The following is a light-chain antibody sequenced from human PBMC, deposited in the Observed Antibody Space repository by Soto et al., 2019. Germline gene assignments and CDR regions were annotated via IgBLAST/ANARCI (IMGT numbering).Light chain of an antibody. CDR2: DAS. Sequence: EIVLTQSPATLSLSPGERATLSCRASQSVSSYLAWYQQKPGQAPRLLIYDASNRATGIPARFSGSGSGTDFILTISSLEPEDFAVYYCQQRSNWRALTFGGGTKVEIK. CDR1: QSVSSY. CDR3: QQRSNWRALT. J-gene: IGKJ4*01. V-gene: IGKV3-11*01.